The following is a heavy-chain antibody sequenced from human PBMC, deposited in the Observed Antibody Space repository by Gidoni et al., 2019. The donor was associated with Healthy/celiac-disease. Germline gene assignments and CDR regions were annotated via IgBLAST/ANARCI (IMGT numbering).Heavy chain of an antibody. CDR3: ASPVYDFWSGYYYYMDV. CDR1: GGSISSSSYY. V-gene: IGHV4-39*01. D-gene: IGHD3-3*01. Sequence: QLQLQESGPGLVKPSETLSLTCTVPGGSISSSSYYWGWIRQPPGKGLEWIGSIYYSGSTYYNPSLKSRVTISVDTSKNQFSLKLGSVTAADTAVYYCASPVYDFWSGYYYYMDVWGKGTTVTVSS. J-gene: IGHJ6*03. CDR2: IYYSGST.